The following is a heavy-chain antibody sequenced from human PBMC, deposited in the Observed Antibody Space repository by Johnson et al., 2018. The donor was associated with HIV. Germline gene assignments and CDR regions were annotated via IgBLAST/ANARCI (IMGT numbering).Heavy chain of an antibody. V-gene: IGHV3-48*03. Sequence: VQLVESGGGVVQPGRSLRLSCAASGFSFSTYEMNWVRQVPGKGLEWLSYISSSGTTIYYADSVKGRLTISRDNSKNTLYLQMNSLRAEDTAVYYCAREGQEFNDAFDIWGQGTMVTVSS. J-gene: IGHJ3*02. D-gene: IGHD3-10*01. CDR3: AREGQEFNDAFDI. CDR2: ISSSGTTI. CDR1: GFSFSTYE.